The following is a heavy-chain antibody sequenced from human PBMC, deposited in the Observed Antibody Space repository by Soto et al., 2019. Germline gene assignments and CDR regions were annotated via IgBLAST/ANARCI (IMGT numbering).Heavy chain of an antibody. CDR1: GYSFSNSG. J-gene: IGHJ5*02. CDR2: ISGYTGKA. V-gene: IGHV1-18*01. CDR3: ERGGVVVVLPDSSSLVGNWFDP. Sequence: QVQLVQSGAEVKKPGASVNVSCKTSGYSFSNSGINWVRQAPGQGLEWLGWISGYTGKALYAREFQGRLTMTTDTSASTAYMELRSLKSDDTAVYFCERGGVVVVLPDSSSLVGNWFDPWGQGTLVTVSS. D-gene: IGHD2-8*02.